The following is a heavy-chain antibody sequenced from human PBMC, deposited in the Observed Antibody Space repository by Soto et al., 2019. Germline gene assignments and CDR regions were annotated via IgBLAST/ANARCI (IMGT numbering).Heavy chain of an antibody. J-gene: IGHJ4*02. CDR1: GGSIRDYF. Sequence: SETLSLTCTVSGGSIRDYFWTWIRQPPGKGLEWIGYIYYSGTTNYNPSLKSRVTMSVDTSRNQFSLKLSSVTAADTAIYYCAREGSGSFYVDYWGQGTLVTVSS. CDR3: AREGSGSFYVDY. D-gene: IGHD1-26*01. V-gene: IGHV4-59*12. CDR2: IYYSGTT.